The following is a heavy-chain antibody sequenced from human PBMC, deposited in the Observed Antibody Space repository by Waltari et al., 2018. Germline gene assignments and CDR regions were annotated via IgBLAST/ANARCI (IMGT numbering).Heavy chain of an antibody. CDR1: GGCISSYY. V-gene: IGHV4-59*01. CDR2: IYYSGST. CDR3: ARGVWSGYYTVDY. D-gene: IGHD3-3*01. Sequence: QVQLQESGPGLVKPSETLSLTCTVSGGCISSYYWSWIRQPPGKGLEWIGYIYYSGSTNYNPSLKSRVTISVDTSKNQFSLKLSSVTAADTAVYYCARGVWSGYYTVDYWGQGTLVTVSS. J-gene: IGHJ4*02.